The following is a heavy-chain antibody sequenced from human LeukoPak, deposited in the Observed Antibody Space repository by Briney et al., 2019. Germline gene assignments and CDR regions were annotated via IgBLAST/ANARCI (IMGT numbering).Heavy chain of an antibody. V-gene: IGHV1-69*13. D-gene: IGHD5-18*01. CDR3: ARGWGYSYGYFDY. CDR2: IIPIFGTA. Sequence: VASVKVSCKASGGTFSSYAISWVRQAPGQGLEWVGGIIPIFGTANYAQKFQGRVTITADESTSTAYMELSSLRSEDTAVYYCARGWGYSYGYFDYWGQGTLVTVSS. J-gene: IGHJ4*02. CDR1: GGTFSSYA.